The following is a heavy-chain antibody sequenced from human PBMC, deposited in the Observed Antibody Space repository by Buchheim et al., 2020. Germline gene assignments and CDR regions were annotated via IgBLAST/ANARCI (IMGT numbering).Heavy chain of an antibody. V-gene: IGHV3-33*06. CDR1: GFTFSSYG. CDR3: AKVGYCSSTSCYSSSYWYFDL. Sequence: QVQLVESGGGVVQPGRSLRLSCAASGFTFSSYGMHWVRQAPGKGLEWVAVIWYDGSNKYYADSVKGRFTISRDNSKNTLYLQMNSLRAEDTAVYYCAKVGYCSSTSCYSSSYWYFDLWGRGTL. CDR2: IWYDGSNK. D-gene: IGHD2-2*02. J-gene: IGHJ2*01.